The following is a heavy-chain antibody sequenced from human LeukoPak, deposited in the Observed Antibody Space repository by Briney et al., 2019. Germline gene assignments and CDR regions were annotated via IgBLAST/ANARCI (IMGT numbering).Heavy chain of an antibody. V-gene: IGHV1-2*02. CDR2: INPKSGGT. CDR3: AREINTIFGVGFDGAYDC. CDR1: GYTFTGQY. J-gene: IGHJ4*02. Sequence: ASVKVSCQASGYTFTGQYIHWVRQAPGQGLEWMGWINPKSGGTEYAQKFQGRVTMTRDTSITTVYMELSRLTSDDTAVYYCAREINTIFGVGFDGAYDCWGQGTLVTVSS. D-gene: IGHD3-3*01.